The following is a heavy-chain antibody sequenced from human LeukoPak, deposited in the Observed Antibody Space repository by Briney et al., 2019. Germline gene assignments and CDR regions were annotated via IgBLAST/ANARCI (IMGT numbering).Heavy chain of an antibody. CDR1: GFTFSNYA. J-gene: IGHJ4*02. CDR3: AKWGDYDILTGYYDSDY. Sequence: GGSLRLSCAASGFTFSNYAMSWVRQAPGKGLEWVSAVSGRDDSTYYADSVKGRFTISRDTSKNTLYLQMNSLRAEDTAVYYCAKWGDYDILTGYYDSDYWGQRTLVTVSS. V-gene: IGHV3-23*01. D-gene: IGHD3-9*01. CDR2: VSGRDDST.